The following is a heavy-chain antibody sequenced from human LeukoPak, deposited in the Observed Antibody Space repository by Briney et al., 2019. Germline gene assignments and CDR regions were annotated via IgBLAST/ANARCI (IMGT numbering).Heavy chain of an antibody. CDR2: ISAYNGNT. Sequence: ASVKDSCMASRYTFTSYVISWVRQTPGQGGEWMGWISAYNGNTNNVQKLQGRVTMTTDTYTRTDYLELRSLRSDDTAVYYCARGPVGGGDYWRQGSLVSVCS. CDR1: RYTFTSYV. D-gene: IGHD3-16*01. CDR3: ARGPVGGGDY. V-gene: IGHV1-18*01. J-gene: IGHJ4*02.